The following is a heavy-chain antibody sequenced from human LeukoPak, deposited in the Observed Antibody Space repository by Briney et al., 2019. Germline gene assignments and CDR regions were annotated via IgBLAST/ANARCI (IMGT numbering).Heavy chain of an antibody. D-gene: IGHD3-3*01. CDR1: GYTFTGYY. V-gene: IGHV1-8*02. CDR2: MNPNSGNT. CDR3: ARGEHYDFWSGYSRNWFDP. Sequence: ASVKVSCKASGYTFTGYYMHWVRQATGQGLEWMGWMNPNSGNTGYAQKFQGRVTMTRNTSISTAYMELSSLRSEDTAVYYCARGEHYDFWSGYSRNWFDPWGQGTLVTVSS. J-gene: IGHJ5*02.